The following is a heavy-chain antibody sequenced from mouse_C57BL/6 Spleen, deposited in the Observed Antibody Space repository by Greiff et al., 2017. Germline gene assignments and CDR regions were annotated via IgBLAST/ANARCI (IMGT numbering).Heavy chain of an antibody. CDR1: GYTFTSYW. Sequence: QVQLQQPGAELVRPGSSVKLSCTASGYTFTSYWMHWVKQRPIQGLEWIGNIDPSDSETHYNQKFKDKATLTVDKSSSTAYMQLSSLTSEDSAVYYCARGGNSSGYMDYWGQGTSVTVSS. D-gene: IGHD3-2*02. V-gene: IGHV1-52*01. CDR2: IDPSDSET. J-gene: IGHJ4*01. CDR3: ARGGNSSGYMDY.